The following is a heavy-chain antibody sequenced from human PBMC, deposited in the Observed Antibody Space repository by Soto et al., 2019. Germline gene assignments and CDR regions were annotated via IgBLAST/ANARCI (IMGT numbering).Heavy chain of an antibody. CDR3: ARDVGPTQGNQYRKIEGIAAAIGFDP. D-gene: IGHD6-13*01. CDR2: ISAYNGNT. CDR1: VYTFTSYG. J-gene: IGHJ5*02. Sequence: GXPVKLSCKASVYTFTSYGISWVRQAPGQGLEWMGWISAYNGNTNYAQKLQGRVTMTTDTSTSTAYMELRSLRSDDTAVYYCARDVGPTQGNQYRKIEGIAAAIGFDPWGQGTLVTVSS. V-gene: IGHV1-18*04.